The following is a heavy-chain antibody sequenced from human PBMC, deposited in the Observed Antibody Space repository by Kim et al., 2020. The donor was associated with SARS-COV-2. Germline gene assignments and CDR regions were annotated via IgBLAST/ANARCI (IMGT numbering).Heavy chain of an antibody. J-gene: IGHJ4*02. Sequence: GGSLRLSCAASGFTSSKYYMHWVRQGPGKEFVWVARINGDGGDTIYADSVKGRFTISRDNAKNTLYLQMNSLRAEDTAIYYCARDRAEDIYTDHPMFDSWGQGTPVTISS. CDR2: INGDGGDT. D-gene: IGHD2-15*01. CDR3: ARDRAEDIYTDHPMFDS. CDR1: GFTSSKYY. V-gene: IGHV3-74*01.